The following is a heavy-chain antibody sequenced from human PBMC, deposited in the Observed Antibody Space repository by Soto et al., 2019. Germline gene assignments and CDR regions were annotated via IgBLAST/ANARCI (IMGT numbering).Heavy chain of an antibody. Sequence: ALDTMSLTCAFSGLYFRGYYLSWIRQHPGKGLEWIGEINHSGSTNYNPSLKSRVTISVDTSKNQFSLKLSSVTAADTAVYYCARLRAWGDSSGPFDLWGQGTLVTVSS. CDR3: ARLRAWGDSSGPFDL. CDR2: INHSGST. J-gene: IGHJ4*02. CDR1: GLYFRGYY. D-gene: IGHD6-13*01. V-gene: IGHV4-34*01.